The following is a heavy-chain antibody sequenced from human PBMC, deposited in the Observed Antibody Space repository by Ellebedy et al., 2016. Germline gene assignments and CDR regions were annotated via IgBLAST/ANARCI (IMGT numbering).Heavy chain of an antibody. J-gene: IGHJ5*02. CDR2: IYTSGST. Sequence: GSLRLXXTVSGGSISSYYWSWIRQPAGKGLEWIGRIYTSGSTNYNPSLKSRVTISVDTSKNQFSLKLSSVTAADTAVYYCARDSGIVVVTATNWFDPWGQGTLVTVSS. V-gene: IGHV4-4*07. D-gene: IGHD2-21*02. CDR3: ARDSGIVVVTATNWFDP. CDR1: GGSISSYY.